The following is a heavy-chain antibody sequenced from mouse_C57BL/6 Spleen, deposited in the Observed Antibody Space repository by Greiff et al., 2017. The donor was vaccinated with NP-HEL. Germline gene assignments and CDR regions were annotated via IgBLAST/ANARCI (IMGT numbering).Heavy chain of an antibody. CDR1: GYTFTSYW. J-gene: IGHJ2*01. CDR3: ARDSSSYFDY. Sequence: VQLQQPGAELVRPGSSVKLSCKASGYTFTSYWMDWVKQRPGQGLEWIGNIYPSDSETHYNQKFKDKATLTVDKSSSTAYMQLSSLTSEDSAVYYCARDSSSYFDYWGQGTTLTVSS. V-gene: IGHV1-61*01. D-gene: IGHD1-1*01. CDR2: IYPSDSET.